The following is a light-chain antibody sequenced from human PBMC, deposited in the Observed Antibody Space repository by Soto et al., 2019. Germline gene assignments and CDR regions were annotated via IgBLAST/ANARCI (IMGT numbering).Light chain of an antibody. CDR2: EVR. CDR1: SSDIGSYNY. CDR3: ISDRGSDTSYV. J-gene: IGLJ1*01. Sequence: QSVLTQPASVSGSPGQSITISCTGTSSDIGSYNYVAWYQQFPGKTPKLIIYEVRNRPSGVSFRFSGSKSGNTASLTISGLQAEDEADYYCISDRGSDTSYVFGTGTKLTVL. V-gene: IGLV2-14*01.